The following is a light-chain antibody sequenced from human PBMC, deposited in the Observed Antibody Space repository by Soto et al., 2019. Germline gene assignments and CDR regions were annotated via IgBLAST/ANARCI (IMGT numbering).Light chain of an antibody. J-gene: IGKJ1*01. CDR1: QGIRND. CDR3: QQYNSYWT. V-gene: IGKV1-17*01. CDR2: DAS. Sequence: DIQMTQSPSSLSASVGDRVTITCRASQGIRNDLGWYQRKPGKAPKLLIHDASTLESGIPSRFSGSGSGTEFTLTISSLQPDDFATYYCQQYNSYWTFGQGTKVDIK.